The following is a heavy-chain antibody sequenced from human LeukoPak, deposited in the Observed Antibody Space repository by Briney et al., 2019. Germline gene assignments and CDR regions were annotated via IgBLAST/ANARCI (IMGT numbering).Heavy chain of an antibody. CDR3: AKAPSSSWSPFDY. J-gene: IGHJ4*02. D-gene: IGHD6-13*01. CDR1: GFTFSSYG. CDR2: ISYDGSNK. V-gene: IGHV3-30*18. Sequence: PGRSLRLSCAASGFTFSSYGMHWVRQAPGKGLEWVAVISYDGSNKHYADSVKGRFTISRDNSKNSLYLQMNSLRAEDTAVYYCAKAPSSSWSPFDYWGQGTLVTVSS.